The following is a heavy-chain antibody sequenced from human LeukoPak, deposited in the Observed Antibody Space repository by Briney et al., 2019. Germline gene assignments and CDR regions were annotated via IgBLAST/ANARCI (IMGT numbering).Heavy chain of an antibody. CDR1: GYTFTGYY. V-gene: IGHV1-2*02. J-gene: IGHJ4*02. D-gene: IGHD5-24*01. Sequence: AASVKVSCKASGYTFTGYYMHWVRPAPGQGLGWMGWINPNSGGTNYAQKFQGRVTMTRDTSISTAYMELSRLRSDDTAVYYCARGDGYNAPAFDYWGQGTLVTVSS. CDR2: INPNSGGT. CDR3: ARGDGYNAPAFDY.